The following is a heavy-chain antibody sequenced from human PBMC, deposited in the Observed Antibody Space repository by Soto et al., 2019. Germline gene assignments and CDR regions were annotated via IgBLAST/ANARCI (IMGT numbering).Heavy chain of an antibody. CDR3: ARDLSKQLALYYFDY. V-gene: IGHV1-46*01. CDR2: INPSGGST. CDR1: GYTFTSYY. Sequence: ASVKVSCKASGYTFTSYYMHWVRQAPGQGLEWMGIINPSGGSTSYAQKFQGRVTMTRDTSTSTVYMELSSLRSEDTAVYYCARDLSKQLALYYFDYWGQGTLVTVS. D-gene: IGHD6-13*01. J-gene: IGHJ4*02.